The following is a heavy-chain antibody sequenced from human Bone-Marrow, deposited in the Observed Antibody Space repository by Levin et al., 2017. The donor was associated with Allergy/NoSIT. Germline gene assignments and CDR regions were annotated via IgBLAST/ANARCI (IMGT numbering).Heavy chain of an antibody. CDR3: ARDWGVLEFDY. Sequence: GGSLRLSCVTSGFTFNSYAIHWLRQAPGKGLEWVAVISFDGRTKYYSDSVKGRFTISRDNSNNTVHLQMKSLRAEDTAIYYCARDWGVLEFDYWGQGTLVTVPP. V-gene: IGHV3-30*04. J-gene: IGHJ4*01. CDR1: GFTFNSYA. D-gene: IGHD3-3*02. CDR2: ISFDGRTK.